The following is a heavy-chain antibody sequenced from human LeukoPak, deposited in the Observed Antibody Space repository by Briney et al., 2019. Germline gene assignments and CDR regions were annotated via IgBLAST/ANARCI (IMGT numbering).Heavy chain of an antibody. D-gene: IGHD6-13*01. Sequence: GSSVKVSCKASGGTFSSYAISWVRQAPGQGLEWMGGIIPIFGTANYAQKFQGRVTITADESTSTAYMELSSPRSEDTAVYYCARAQAAAGDYYYYYYMDVWGKGTTVTVSS. CDR1: GGTFSSYA. J-gene: IGHJ6*03. V-gene: IGHV1-69*01. CDR2: IIPIFGTA. CDR3: ARAQAAAGDYYYYYYMDV.